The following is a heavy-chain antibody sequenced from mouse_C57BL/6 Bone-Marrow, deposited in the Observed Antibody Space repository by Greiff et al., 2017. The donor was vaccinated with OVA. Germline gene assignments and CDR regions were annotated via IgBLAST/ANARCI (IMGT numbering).Heavy chain of an antibody. V-gene: IGHV1-81*01. CDR2: IYPRSGYT. D-gene: IGHD2-4*01. CDR1: GYTFTSYG. Sequence: QLQQSGAELARPGASVKLSCKASGYTFTSYGISWVKQRTGQGLEWIGEIYPRSGYTYYNEKFKGKATLTADKSSSTAYMELRSLTSEDSAVYFCARWEGCDSCGFDVWGTGTTVTVSS. J-gene: IGHJ1*03. CDR3: ARWEGCDSCGFDV.